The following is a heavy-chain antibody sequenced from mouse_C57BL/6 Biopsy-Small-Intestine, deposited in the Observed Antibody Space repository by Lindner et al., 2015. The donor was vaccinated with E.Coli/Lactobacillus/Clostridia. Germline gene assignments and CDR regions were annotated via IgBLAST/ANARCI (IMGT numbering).Heavy chain of an antibody. CDR2: ISSGSFTI. D-gene: IGHD2-4*01. J-gene: IGHJ2*01. Sequence: VQLQESGGGLVKPGGSLKLSCAASGFTFSDYGMHWVRQAPEKGLEWVAYISSGSFTIYYADTVKGRFTISRDNAKNTLFLQMTSLRSEDTAIYYCARRDYDGYYFDYWGQGTTLTVSS. V-gene: IGHV5-17*01. CDR3: ARRDYDGYYFDY. CDR1: GFTFSDYG.